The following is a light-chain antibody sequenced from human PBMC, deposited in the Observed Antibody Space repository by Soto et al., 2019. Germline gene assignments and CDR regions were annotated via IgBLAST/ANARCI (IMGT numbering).Light chain of an antibody. V-gene: IGKV1D-16*01. CDR2: ATS. Sequence: DIQMTQSPSSLSASVGDTVTITCRASQSISNWLAWYQQKPGKAPRSLIYATSRLQSGVPSRFRGSGSGTGTDFTLTIYTLQPEDYATYYCQQYSNYPVTFGQGTRLEI. J-gene: IGKJ5*01. CDR1: QSISNW. CDR3: QQYSNYPVT.